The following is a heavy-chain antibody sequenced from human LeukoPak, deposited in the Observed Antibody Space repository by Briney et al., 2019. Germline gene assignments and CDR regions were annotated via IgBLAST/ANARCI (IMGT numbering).Heavy chain of an antibody. J-gene: IGHJ4*02. V-gene: IGHV5-51*01. CDR2: IYPGDSDT. D-gene: IGHD3-10*01. CDR3: ARSSLRAARPGVQNDY. Sequence: GESLKISCRGSGYTFTNYWIGWVRQMPGKGLEWMGIIYPGDSDTRYSPSFRGQVTISADKSIRTAYLQWRSLKASDTAMYYCARSSLRAARPGVQNDYWGQGTLVTVSS. CDR1: GYTFTNYW.